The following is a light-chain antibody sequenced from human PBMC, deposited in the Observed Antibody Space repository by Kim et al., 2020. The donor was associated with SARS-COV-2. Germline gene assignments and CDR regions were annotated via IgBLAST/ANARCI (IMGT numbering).Light chain of an antibody. CDR2: AAS. Sequence: DIQMTQSPSSLSASVGDRVTITCRASQRISSYLNWYQQQPGKDPKLLIYAASSLRSGVPSRFSGSGSGTDFTLTISSLQPEDFATYFCQQSFTTPLLTFGGGTKVDIK. CDR3: QQSFTTPLLT. J-gene: IGKJ4*01. V-gene: IGKV1-39*01. CDR1: QRISSY.